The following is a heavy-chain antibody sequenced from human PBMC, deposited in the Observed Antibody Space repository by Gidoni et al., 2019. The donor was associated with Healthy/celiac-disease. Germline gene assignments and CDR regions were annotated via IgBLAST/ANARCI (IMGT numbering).Heavy chain of an antibody. D-gene: IGHD1-26*01. J-gene: IGHJ4*02. Sequence: EVQLVESGGGVVRPGGCLRLSCAASGVTFDDYGMSWGRQAPGKGLGWVSVINWNGGSTGYADSVKGRFTISRDNAKNSLYLQMNSLRAEDTALYYCARVMGPSGSYEGDFDYWGQGTLVTVSS. CDR3: ARVMGPSGSYEGDFDY. CDR2: INWNGGST. V-gene: IGHV3-20*04. CDR1: GVTFDDYG.